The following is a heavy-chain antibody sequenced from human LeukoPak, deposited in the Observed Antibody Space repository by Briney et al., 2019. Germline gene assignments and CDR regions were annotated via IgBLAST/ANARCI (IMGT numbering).Heavy chain of an antibody. D-gene: IGHD2-15*01. CDR3: APHCSDGRCYVDFGY. CDR2: IRSKANSYAT. V-gene: IGHV3-73*01. CDR1: GFTFSVSA. J-gene: IGHJ4*02. Sequence: GGSLRLSCAACGFTFSVSAIHWVRQASGKGLEWVGRIRSKANSYATAYTASVKGRFTISRDDSKNTAYLQMNSLKIEDTAVYYCAPHCSDGRCYVDFGYWGQGTLVTVSS.